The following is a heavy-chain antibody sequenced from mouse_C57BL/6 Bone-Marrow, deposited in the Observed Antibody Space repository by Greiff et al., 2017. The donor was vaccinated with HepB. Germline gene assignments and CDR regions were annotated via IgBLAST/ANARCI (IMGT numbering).Heavy chain of an antibody. Sequence: EVQLQQSGAELVRPGASVKLSCTASGFNIKDDYMHWVKQRPEQGLEWIGWIDPENGDTEYASKFQGKATITADTSSNTAYLQLSSLTSEDTAVYYCTTWGDYDVWFAYWGQGTLVTVSA. CDR2: IDPENGDT. J-gene: IGHJ3*01. D-gene: IGHD2-4*01. CDR3: TTWGDYDVWFAY. CDR1: GFNIKDDY. V-gene: IGHV14-4*01.